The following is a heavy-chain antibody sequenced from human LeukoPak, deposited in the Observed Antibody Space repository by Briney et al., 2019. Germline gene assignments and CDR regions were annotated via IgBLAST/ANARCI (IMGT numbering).Heavy chain of an antibody. J-gene: IGHJ3*02. Sequence: PSETLSLTCTVSGGSITNYYWSWIRQPPGKGLEWIRYIYYSGSTNYNPSLKSRVTISVDTSTNQFSLKLSSVTAADTAVYFCARGPYSYDSSGAFDIWGQGTMVTVSS. CDR3: ARGPYSYDSSGAFDI. D-gene: IGHD3-22*01. V-gene: IGHV4-59*08. CDR2: IYYSGST. CDR1: GGSITNYY.